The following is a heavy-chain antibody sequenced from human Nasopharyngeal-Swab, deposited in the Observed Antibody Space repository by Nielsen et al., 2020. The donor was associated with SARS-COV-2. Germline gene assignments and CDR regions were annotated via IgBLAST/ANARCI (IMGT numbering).Heavy chain of an antibody. Sequence: GGSLRLSCAASGFTVSSNYMSWVRQAPGKGLEWVSVIYSGGSTYYADSVKGRFTISRDNSKNTVNLQMNSLRVEDTAIYYCAKDRDSGDDSDDYYHYYGMDVWGQGTTVTVFS. D-gene: IGHD5-12*01. CDR3: AKDRDSGDDSDDYYHYYGMDV. J-gene: IGHJ6*02. V-gene: IGHV3-53*01. CDR2: IYSGGST. CDR1: GFTVSSNY.